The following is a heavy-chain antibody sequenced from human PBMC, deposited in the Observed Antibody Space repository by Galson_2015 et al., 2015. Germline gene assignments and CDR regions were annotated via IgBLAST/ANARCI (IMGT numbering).Heavy chain of an antibody. CDR2: IYSGGSK. D-gene: IGHD4-17*01. V-gene: IGHV3-53*01. CDR3: ARDLTIYGDYVGAFDI. J-gene: IGHJ3*02. Sequence: SLRLSCAASGFTVSSNYMSWVRQAPGKGLEWVSVIYSGGSKYYADTVKGRFTISRDNSKNTLYLQMNSLRAEDTAVYYCARDLTIYGDYVGAFDIWGHGTMVTVSS. CDR1: GFTVSSNY.